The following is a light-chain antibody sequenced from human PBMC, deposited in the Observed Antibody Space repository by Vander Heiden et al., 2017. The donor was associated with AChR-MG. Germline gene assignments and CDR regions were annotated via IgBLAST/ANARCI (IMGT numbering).Light chain of an antibody. J-gene: IGLJ2*01. CDR2: QDS. CDR3: QAWDSSTAV. CDR1: KWGDKY. V-gene: IGLV3-1*01. Sequence: SYEPPLPPSVSVSPGQTASITCSGDKWGDKYAGRYKKKPGQTHVLVIYQDSKRPSGIPERFSDSNSGSTATLTISGTQAMDKADYYCQAWDSSTAVFGGGTKLTVL.